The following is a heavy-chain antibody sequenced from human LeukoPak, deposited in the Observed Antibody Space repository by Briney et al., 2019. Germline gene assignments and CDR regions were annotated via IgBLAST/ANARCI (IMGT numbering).Heavy chain of an antibody. Sequence: GGSLSLSCAASGFTFSSYSMNWVRQAPGKGLEWVSSISSSSSYIYYADSVKGRFTISRDNAKNSLYLQMNSLRAEDTAVYYCARLLSGYDGIGSPSIDYWGQGTLVTVSS. J-gene: IGHJ4*02. CDR1: GFTFSSYS. D-gene: IGHD5-12*01. CDR3: ARLLSGYDGIGSPSIDY. CDR2: ISSSSSYI. V-gene: IGHV3-21*01.